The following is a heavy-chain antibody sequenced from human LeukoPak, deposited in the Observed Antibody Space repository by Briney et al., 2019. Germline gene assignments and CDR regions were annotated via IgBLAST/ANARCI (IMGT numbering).Heavy chain of an antibody. Sequence: SETLSLTCTVSGGSISSSSYYWGWIRQPPGKGLEWIGSIYYSVSTYYNPSLKSRVTISVDTSKNQFSLKLSSVTAADTAVYYCARMGAIAAASWGQGTLVTVSS. CDR3: ARMGAIAAAS. CDR2: IYYSVST. CDR1: GGSISSSSYY. V-gene: IGHV4-39*01. J-gene: IGHJ5*02. D-gene: IGHD6-13*01.